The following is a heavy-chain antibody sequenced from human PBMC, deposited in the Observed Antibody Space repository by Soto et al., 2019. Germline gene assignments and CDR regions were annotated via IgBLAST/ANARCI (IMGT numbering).Heavy chain of an antibody. CDR3: ARQEQRSPYYYAMDV. CDR2: IHPGDSDT. CDR1: GYRFTTYW. D-gene: IGHD1-1*01. J-gene: IGHJ6*02. V-gene: IGHV5-51*01. Sequence: GESLKISCKVSGYRFTTYWIAWVRQVPGKGLEWMGIIHPGDSDTRYSPSFQGQVTISADKSVGTAFLQWSRLKASDTATYYCARQEQRSPYYYAMDVWGQGTTVTVSS.